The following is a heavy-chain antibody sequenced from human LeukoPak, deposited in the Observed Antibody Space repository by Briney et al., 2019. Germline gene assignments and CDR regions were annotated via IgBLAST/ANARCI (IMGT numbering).Heavy chain of an antibody. J-gene: IGHJ4*02. CDR3: ARVPLSRCSSGDCFPTFDN. Sequence: GGSLRLSCAASGFTISGYWMHWVRQAPGKGLVWVSRISGDGSITAYADSVKGRFTISRDNAKNSLFLQRNSLRAEDTAIYYCARVPLSRCSSGDCFPTFDNWGQGTLVAVSS. D-gene: IGHD2-21*02. CDR2: ISGDGSIT. CDR1: GFTISGYW. V-gene: IGHV3-74*01.